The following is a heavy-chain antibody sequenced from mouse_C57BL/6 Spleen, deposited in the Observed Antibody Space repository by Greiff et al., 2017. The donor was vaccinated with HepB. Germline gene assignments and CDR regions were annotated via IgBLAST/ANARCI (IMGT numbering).Heavy chain of an antibody. D-gene: IGHD2-4*01. J-gene: IGHJ1*03. V-gene: IGHV1-7*01. CDR1: GYTFTSYW. Sequence: QVQLKQSGAELAKPGASVKLSCKASGYTFTSYWMHWVKQRPGQGLEWIGYINPSSGYTKYNQKFKDKATLTADKSSSTAYMQLSSLTYEDSAVYCCARDYNWDFDVWGTGTTVTVSS. CDR3: ARDYNWDFDV. CDR2: INPSSGYT.